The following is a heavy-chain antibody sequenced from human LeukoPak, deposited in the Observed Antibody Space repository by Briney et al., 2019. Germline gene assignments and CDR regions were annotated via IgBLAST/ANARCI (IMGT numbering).Heavy chain of an antibody. CDR2: IYYSGST. J-gene: IGHJ3*02. Sequence: TSETLSLTCTVSGGSISSGGYYWSWIRQHPGKGLEWIGYIYYSGSTYYNPSLKSRVTISVDTSKNQFSLKLSSVTAADTAVYYCARGIRRRDNYYDSSGYPSDAFDIWGQGTMVTVSS. V-gene: IGHV4-31*03. D-gene: IGHD3-22*01. CDR1: GGSISSGGYY. CDR3: ARGIRRRDNYYDSSGYPSDAFDI.